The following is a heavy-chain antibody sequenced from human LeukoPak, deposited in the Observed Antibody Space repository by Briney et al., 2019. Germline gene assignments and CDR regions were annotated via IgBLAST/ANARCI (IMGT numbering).Heavy chain of an antibody. J-gene: IGHJ3*02. CDR3: ARDSVKQLVLWGAFDI. CDR1: GFTFSSYA. Sequence: GGSLRLSCAASGFTFSSYAMHWVRQAPGKGLEWVAVISYDGSNKYYADSVKGRFTISRDNSKNTLYLQMNSLRAEDTAVYYCARDSVKQLVLWGAFDIWGQGTMVTVSS. D-gene: IGHD6-13*01. V-gene: IGHV3-30-3*01. CDR2: ISYDGSNK.